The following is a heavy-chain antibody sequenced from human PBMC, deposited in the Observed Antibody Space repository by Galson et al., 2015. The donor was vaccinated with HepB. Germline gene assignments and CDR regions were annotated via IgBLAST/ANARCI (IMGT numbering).Heavy chain of an antibody. CDR1: GGTFSSYA. D-gene: IGHD1-1*01. J-gene: IGHJ3*02. CDR3: ASENDRGAFDI. V-gene: IGHV1-69*04. CDR2: IIPILGIA. Sequence: SVKVSCKASGGTFSSYAISWVRQAPGQGLEWMGRIIPILGIANYAQKFQGRVTITADKSTSTAYMELSSLRSEDTAVYYCASENDRGAFDIWGQGTMVTVSS.